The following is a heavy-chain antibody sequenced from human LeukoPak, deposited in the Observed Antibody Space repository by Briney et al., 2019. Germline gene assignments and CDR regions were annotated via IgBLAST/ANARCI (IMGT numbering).Heavy chain of an antibody. Sequence: SETLSLTCDVDGWSLSGSHWSWIRQSPRKRLEWIGEVNHSGDANYNPSLQTRVDISVDMSKNQFSLKMNSVTAADTAVYYCARSEVNSAGYWVILYWGQGTLVTVSS. CDR3: ARSEVNSAGYWVILY. V-gene: IGHV4-34*01. J-gene: IGHJ4*02. D-gene: IGHD3-9*01. CDR1: GWSLSGSH. CDR2: VNHSGDA.